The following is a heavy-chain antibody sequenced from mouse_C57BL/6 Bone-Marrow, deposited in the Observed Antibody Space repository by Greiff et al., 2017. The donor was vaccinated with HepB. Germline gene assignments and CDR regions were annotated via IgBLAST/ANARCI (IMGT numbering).Heavy chain of an antibody. Sequence: QVHVKQPGAELVKPGASVKLSCKASGYTFTSYWMHWVKQRPGRGLEWIGRIDPNSGGTKYNEKFKSKATLTVDKPSSTAYMQLSSLTSEDSAVYYCARGAYYGSSYLPYYFDYWGQGTTLTVSS. J-gene: IGHJ2*01. CDR1: GYTFTSYW. V-gene: IGHV1-72*01. D-gene: IGHD1-1*01. CDR2: IDPNSGGT. CDR3: ARGAYYGSSYLPYYFDY.